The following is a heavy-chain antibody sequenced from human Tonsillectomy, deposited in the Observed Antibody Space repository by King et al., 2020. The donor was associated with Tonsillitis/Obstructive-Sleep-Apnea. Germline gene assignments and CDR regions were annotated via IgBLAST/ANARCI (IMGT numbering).Heavy chain of an antibody. V-gene: IGHV7-4-1*02. Sequence: QLVQSGSELKNPGASVKVSCKASGYTFTIYAMNWVRQAPGQGLEWMGWISTNTGNPTYAQDFTGRFVFSLDTSVNTAYLQISSLKAEDTAVYYCARRYCSGGRCYYDAFDIWGQGTMVTVSS. D-gene: IGHD2-15*01. CDR3: ARRYCSGGRCYYDAFDI. J-gene: IGHJ3*02. CDR1: GYTFTIYA. CDR2: ISTNTGNP.